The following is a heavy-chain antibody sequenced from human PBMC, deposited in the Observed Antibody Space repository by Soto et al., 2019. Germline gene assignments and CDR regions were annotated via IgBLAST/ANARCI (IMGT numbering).Heavy chain of an antibody. D-gene: IGHD6-19*01. CDR2: ICHSGDT. CDR1: GDSISNSSW. J-gene: IGHJ3*01. CDR3: AYCTGWYRHDV. V-gene: IGHV4-4*02. Sequence: QVQLQESGPGLVKPSGTLSLTCAVSGDSISNSSWWTWVRQPPGKGREWIGDICHSGDTNYNPSLKSRVYISVDKSQNQFSLKVSSVTAADTAVYYCAYCTGWYRHDVWGQVTLVTVSS.